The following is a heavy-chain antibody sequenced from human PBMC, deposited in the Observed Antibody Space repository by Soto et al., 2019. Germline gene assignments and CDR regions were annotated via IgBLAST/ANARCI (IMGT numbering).Heavy chain of an antibody. CDR2: IYYSGST. CDR3: ARYSTYWHSSFDS. Sequence: QVQLQESGPGRVKPSETLSLTCTVSGGSISRYYWSWIRQPPGKGLEWIGYIYYSGSTNYNPSLKSRVSISVDTSKNQFSLKVSSVSAADTAVYYCARYSTYWHSSFDSWGQGTLVTVSS. CDR1: GGSISRYY. J-gene: IGHJ4*02. V-gene: IGHV4-59*08. D-gene: IGHD6-13*01.